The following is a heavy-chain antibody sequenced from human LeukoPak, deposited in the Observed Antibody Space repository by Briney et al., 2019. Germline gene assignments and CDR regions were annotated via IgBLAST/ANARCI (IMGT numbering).Heavy chain of an antibody. Sequence: ASVKVSCKASGGTFSSYAISWVRQAPGQGLERMGRIIPILGIANYAQKFQGRVTITADKSTSTAYMELSSLRSEDTAVYYCARGRGYCDSSASCYWGQGTLVTVSS. V-gene: IGHV1-69*04. CDR3: ARGRGYCDSSASCY. D-gene: IGHD3-22*01. CDR1: GGTFSSYA. J-gene: IGHJ4*02. CDR2: IIPILGIA.